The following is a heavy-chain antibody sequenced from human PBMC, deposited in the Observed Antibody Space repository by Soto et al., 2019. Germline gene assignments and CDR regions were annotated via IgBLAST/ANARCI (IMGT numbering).Heavy chain of an antibody. Sequence: LRLSCAASGFSFSDFGMYWVRQAPGKGLEWVAVVSNAGSSTFYVDSVKGRFTISRDNSKRTVYLQMNSLRAEDTAVYYCAKGYLYCSGGSCYGPVDFWGQGTLVTVSS. CDR3: AKGYLYCSGGSCYGPVDF. D-gene: IGHD2-15*01. CDR1: GFSFSDFG. J-gene: IGHJ4*02. V-gene: IGHV3-30*18. CDR2: VSNAGSST.